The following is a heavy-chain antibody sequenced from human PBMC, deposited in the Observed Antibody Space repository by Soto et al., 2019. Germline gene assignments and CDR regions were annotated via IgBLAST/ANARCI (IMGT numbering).Heavy chain of an antibody. V-gene: IGHV3-7*03. CDR1: GFIFNDYW. Sequence: EVQLVESGGGLVQPGGSLRLSCAVSGFIFNDYWMTWVRQAPGKGLEWVATISPEGSEKYYADSLKGRFTVSRDNTKKSLYLQMISLRAEDTALYYCVRARSDYWGRGTLISVSS. CDR2: ISPEGSEK. J-gene: IGHJ4*02. CDR3: VRARSDY.